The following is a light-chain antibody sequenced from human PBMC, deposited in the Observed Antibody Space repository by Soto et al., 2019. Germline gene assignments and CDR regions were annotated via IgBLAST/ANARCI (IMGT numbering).Light chain of an antibody. V-gene: IGKV3-15*01. CDR3: LQHNDYPYT. J-gene: IGKJ2*01. CDR1: QSVSSN. Sequence: EIVMTQSPATLSVSPGERATLSCRASQSVSSNLAWYQQKPGQAPRLLIYAASRLQSGVPSRFSAGGSGTEFILTISSLQPEDFATYYCLQHNDYPYTFGQGTKVEIK. CDR2: AAS.